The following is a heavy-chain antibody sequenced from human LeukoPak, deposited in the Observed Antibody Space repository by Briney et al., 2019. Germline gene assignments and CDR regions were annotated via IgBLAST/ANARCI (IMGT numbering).Heavy chain of an antibody. V-gene: IGHV1-18*01. CDR3: ARDPGVTSYYMDV. CDR2: ISPYSGNT. Sequence: GASVNVSCKASHYTFTSYGISWVRPAPGQGLEWVGWISPYSGNTNSAQKLQGRVTMTTDTSTSTAYMELRSLRSDDTAVYYCARDPGVTSYYMDVWGKGTTVTVSS. D-gene: IGHD2-21*02. CDR1: HYTFTSYG. J-gene: IGHJ6*03.